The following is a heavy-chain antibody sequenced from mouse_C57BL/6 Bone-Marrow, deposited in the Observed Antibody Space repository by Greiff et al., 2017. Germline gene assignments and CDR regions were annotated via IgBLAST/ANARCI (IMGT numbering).Heavy chain of an antibody. CDR1: GYAFTNYL. J-gene: IGHJ2*01. D-gene: IGHD1-1*01. Sequence: QVQLQQSGAELVRPGTSVKVSCKASGYAFTNYLIEGVKQRPGQGLEWIGVFNPGRGGTNYNEKFKGKATLTADKSSSTAYMQLSSLTSEDSAVYFCARWGGSSPFDYWGQGTTLTVSS. CDR3: ARWGGSSPFDY. V-gene: IGHV1-54*01. CDR2: FNPGRGGT.